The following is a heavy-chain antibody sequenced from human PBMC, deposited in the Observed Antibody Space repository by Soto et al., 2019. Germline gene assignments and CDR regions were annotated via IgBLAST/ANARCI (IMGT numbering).Heavy chain of an antibody. V-gene: IGHV1-69*02. D-gene: IGHD3-10*01. Sequence: QVQLVQSGAEVKKPGSSVRVSCKASGDTFNFYSINWVRQAPGLGLEWMGRINPILSMSNYAQRFQGRVTMTADKSTSTAYMERSSLRSEDTAMYYCASSYGSGYRAFDSWGQGALVTVSS. CDR2: INPILSMS. J-gene: IGHJ4*02. CDR1: GDTFNFYS. CDR3: ASSYGSGYRAFDS.